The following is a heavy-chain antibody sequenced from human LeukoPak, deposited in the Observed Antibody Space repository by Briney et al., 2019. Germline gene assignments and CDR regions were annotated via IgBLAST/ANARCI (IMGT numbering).Heavy chain of an antibody. Sequence: SETLSLTCTVSGGSTSSYYWSWIRQPAGKGLEWIGRIYTSGSTNYNPSLKSRVTMSVDTSKNQFSLKLSSVTAADTAVYSCARDNVVVTAIPFDSWGQGNLVNVSS. J-gene: IGHJ4*02. CDR3: ARDNVVVTAIPFDS. CDR1: GGSTSSYY. D-gene: IGHD2-21*02. CDR2: IYTSGST. V-gene: IGHV4-4*07.